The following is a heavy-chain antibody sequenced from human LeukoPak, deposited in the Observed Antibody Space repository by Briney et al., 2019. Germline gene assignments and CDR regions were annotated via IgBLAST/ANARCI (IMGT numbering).Heavy chain of an antibody. J-gene: IGHJ4*02. V-gene: IGHV3-21*01. CDR1: GFTFSSYS. CDR2: ISSSSSYI. CDR3: ASQRLAYCGGDCQDY. D-gene: IGHD2-21*02. Sequence: GRSLRLSCAASGFTFSSYSMNWVRQAPGKGLEWVSSISSSSSYIYYADSVKGRFTISRDNAKNSLYLQMNSLRAEDTAVYYCASQRLAYCGGDCQDYWGQGTLVTVSS.